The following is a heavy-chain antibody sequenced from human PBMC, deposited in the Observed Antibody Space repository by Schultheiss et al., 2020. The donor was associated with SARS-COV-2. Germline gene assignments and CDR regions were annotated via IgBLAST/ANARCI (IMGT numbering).Heavy chain of an antibody. D-gene: IGHD6-6*01. CDR2: IYYSGST. Sequence: SQTLSLTCTVSGGSISSGGYYWSWIRQHPGKGLEWIGYIYYSGSTYYNPSLKSRVTISVDTSKNQFSLKLSSVTAADTAVYYCARVGIAARPRERGYFDYWGQGTLVTVSS. V-gene: IGHV4-31*03. CDR1: GGSISSGGYY. CDR3: ARVGIAARPRERGYFDY. J-gene: IGHJ4*02.